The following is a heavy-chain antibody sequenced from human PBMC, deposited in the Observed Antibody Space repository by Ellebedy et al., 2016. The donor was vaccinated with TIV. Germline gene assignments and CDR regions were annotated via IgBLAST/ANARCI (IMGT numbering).Heavy chain of an antibody. J-gene: IGHJ5*02. CDR1: GFTFSNYD. D-gene: IGHD2-15*01. Sequence: GESLKISCAASGFTFSNYDMHWVRQTPGKGLEWVSTIGTAGDTYYPGSVKGRFTISRENAKNSLYLQMNSLRAGDTAVYYCARAYCSGGRCENWFDPWGQGTLVTVSS. CDR2: IGTAGDT. CDR3: ARAYCSGGRCENWFDP. V-gene: IGHV3-13*01.